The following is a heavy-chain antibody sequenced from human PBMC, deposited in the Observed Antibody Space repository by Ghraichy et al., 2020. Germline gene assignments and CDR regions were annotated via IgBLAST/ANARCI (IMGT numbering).Heavy chain of an antibody. J-gene: IGHJ6*02. CDR3: ARALPVSQVVGATVRYYYGMDV. CDR1: GGSFSGYY. D-gene: IGHD1-26*01. CDR2: INHSGST. V-gene: IGHV4-34*01. Sequence: SQTLSLTCAVYGGSFSGYYWSWIRQPPGKGLEWIGEINHSGSTNYNPSLKSRVTISVDTSKNQFSLKLSSVTAADTAVYYCARALPVSQVVGATVRYYYGMDVWGQGTTVTVSS.